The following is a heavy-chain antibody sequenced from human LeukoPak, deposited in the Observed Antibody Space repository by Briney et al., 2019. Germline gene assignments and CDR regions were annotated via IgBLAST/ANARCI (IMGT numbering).Heavy chain of an antibody. CDR3: ASRYYDILTGQPPNYGMDV. CDR1: GGTFISYA. CDR2: IIPILGIA. Sequence: GSSVTVSCKASGGTFISYAISWVRQAPGQGREWMGRIIPILGIANYAQKFQGRVTITADKSTSTAYMELSSLRSEDTAVYYCASRYYDILTGQPPNYGMDVWGQGTTVTVSS. J-gene: IGHJ6*02. V-gene: IGHV1-69*04. D-gene: IGHD3-9*01.